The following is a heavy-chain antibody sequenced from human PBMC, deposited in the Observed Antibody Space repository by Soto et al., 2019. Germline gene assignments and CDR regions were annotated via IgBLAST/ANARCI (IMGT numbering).Heavy chain of an antibody. V-gene: IGHV3-48*01. Sequence: GRSLRLSCAASGFTFSSYSMNWVRQAPGKGLEWVSYISSSSSTIYYADSVKGRFTISRDNAKNSLYLQMNSLRGEDTAVYYCTRRIEYSSSYYYYYCMDVWGKGTTVTVSS. J-gene: IGHJ6*03. CDR3: TRRIEYSSSYYYYYCMDV. D-gene: IGHD6-6*01. CDR2: ISSSSSTI. CDR1: GFTFSSYS.